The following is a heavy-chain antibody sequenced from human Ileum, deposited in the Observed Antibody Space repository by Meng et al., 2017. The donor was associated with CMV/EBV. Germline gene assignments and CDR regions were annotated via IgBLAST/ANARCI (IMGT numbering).Heavy chain of an antibody. D-gene: IGHD4-17*01. CDR2: IYSGGST. CDR1: GFTVSSNY. V-gene: IGHV3-53*01. Sequence: GESLKISCAASGFTVSSNYMSWVRQAPGKGLEWVSVIYSGGSTYYADSVKGRFTISRDNSKNTLYLQMNSLRAEDTAVYYCARLSVDYESRCFDYWGQGTLVTVSS. J-gene: IGHJ4*02. CDR3: ARLSVDYESRCFDY.